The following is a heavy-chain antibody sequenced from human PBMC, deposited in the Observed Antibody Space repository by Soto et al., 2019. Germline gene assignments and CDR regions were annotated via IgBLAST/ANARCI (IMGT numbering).Heavy chain of an antibody. D-gene: IGHD2-8*02. CDR1: GFTFSSYA. CDR2: ISYDGSNK. V-gene: IGHV3-30-3*01. Sequence: GGSLRLSCAASGFTFSSYAMHWVRQAPGKGLEWMAVISYDGSNKYYADSVKGRFTISRDNSKNTLYLQMNSLRAEDTAVYYWSIDGSLAVLLLTNYYDSGMAACGHGTTAT. J-gene: IGHJ6*02. CDR3: SIDGSLAVLLLTNYYDSGMAA.